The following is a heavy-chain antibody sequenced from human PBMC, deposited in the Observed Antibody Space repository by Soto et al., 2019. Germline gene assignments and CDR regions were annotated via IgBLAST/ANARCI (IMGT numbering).Heavy chain of an antibody. J-gene: IGHJ4*02. CDR3: AKDYGSGSYYNSY. V-gene: IGHV3-23*01. CDR1: GFTFSSYA. Sequence: HPGGSLRLSCSASGFTFSSYAMSWVRQAPGKGLEWVSAISGSGGSTYYADSVKGRFTISRDNSKNTLYLQMNSLRAEDTAVYYCAKDYGSGSYYNSYWGQGTLVTVSS. CDR2: ISGSGGST. D-gene: IGHD3-10*01.